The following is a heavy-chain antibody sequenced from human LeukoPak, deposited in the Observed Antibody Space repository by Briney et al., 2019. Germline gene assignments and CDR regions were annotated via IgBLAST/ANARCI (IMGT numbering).Heavy chain of an antibody. J-gene: IGHJ4*02. Sequence: GGSLRLSCAASGFTFSSYSMNWVRQAPGKGLEWVSFISSSRSYIYYTDSVKGRFTISRDNAKNSLYLQMNSLRAEDTAVYYCARFIAAPYYFDYWGRGTLVTVSS. V-gene: IGHV3-21*01. CDR2: ISSSRSYI. D-gene: IGHD6-13*01. CDR1: GFTFSSYS. CDR3: ARFIAAPYYFDY.